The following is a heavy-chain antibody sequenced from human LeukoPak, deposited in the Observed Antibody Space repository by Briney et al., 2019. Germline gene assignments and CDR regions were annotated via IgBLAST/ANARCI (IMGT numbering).Heavy chain of an antibody. J-gene: IGHJ3*02. CDR2: IWYDGSNK. CDR1: GXTFSSYG. D-gene: IGHD4-17*01. Sequence: PGGSLRLSWAASGXTFSSYGMHWVRQAPGKGLEWVAVIWYDGSNKYYADSVKGRFTISRDNSKNTLYLQMNSLRAEDTAVYYCARNQDYGVYNSVGAFDIWGQGTMVTVSS. V-gene: IGHV3-33*01. CDR3: ARNQDYGVYNSVGAFDI.